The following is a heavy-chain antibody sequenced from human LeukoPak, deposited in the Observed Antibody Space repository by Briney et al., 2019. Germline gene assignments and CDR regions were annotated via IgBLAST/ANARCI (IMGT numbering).Heavy chain of an antibody. CDR2: ISSSGSTI. V-gene: IGHV3-48*03. J-gene: IGHJ4*02. Sequence: GGSLRLSCAASGFTFSSYEMNWVRQAPGKGLEWVSYISSSGSTIYYADSVKGRFTISRDNAKNSLYLQMNSLRAEDTAVFYCARDGERAVDYWGQGTLVTVSS. CDR1: GFTFSSYE. CDR3: ARDGERAVDY. D-gene: IGHD6-19*01.